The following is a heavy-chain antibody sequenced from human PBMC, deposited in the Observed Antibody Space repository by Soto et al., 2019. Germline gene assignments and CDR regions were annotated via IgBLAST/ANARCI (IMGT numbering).Heavy chain of an antibody. CDR3: ARLFMTTVTTYRAFDI. CDR2: IIPILGIA. Sequence: QVQLVQSGAEVKKPGSSVKVSCKASGGTFSSYTISWVRQAPGQGLEWMGRIIPILGIANYAQKFQGRVTITAAKYTSTAYMELSSLRSEDTAVYYCARLFMTTVTTYRAFDIWGQGTMVTVSS. D-gene: IGHD4-17*01. V-gene: IGHV1-69*02. CDR1: GGTFSSYT. J-gene: IGHJ3*02.